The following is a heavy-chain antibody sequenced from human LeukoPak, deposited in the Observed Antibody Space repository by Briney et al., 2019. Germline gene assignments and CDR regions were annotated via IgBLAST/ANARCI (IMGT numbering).Heavy chain of an antibody. CDR2: INAGNGNT. J-gene: IGHJ4*02. Sequence: ASVKVSCKASGYTFTSYAMHWVRQAPGQRLEWMGWINAGNGNTKYSQKFQGRVTITRDTSASTACMELSSLRSEDTAVYYCARSKLLWFGELLHFDYWGQGTLVTVSS. D-gene: IGHD3-10*01. V-gene: IGHV1-3*01. CDR3: ARSKLLWFGELLHFDY. CDR1: GYTFTSYA.